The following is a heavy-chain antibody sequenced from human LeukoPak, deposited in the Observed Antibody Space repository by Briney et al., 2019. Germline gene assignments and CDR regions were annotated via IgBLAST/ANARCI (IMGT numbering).Heavy chain of an antibody. V-gene: IGHV3-74*01. D-gene: IGHD3-16*01. CDR1: GFTFSNYW. CDR3: AREFMIGSSLLRYFDY. J-gene: IGHJ4*02. Sequence: GGSLRLSCAASGFTFSNYWIHWLRQAPGEGPVWVSRISPDGSITHFADSVGGRFTLSRDNAKSLVYLQMNSLRVEESAVYYCAREFMIGSSLLRYFDYWGQGTLVTVSS. CDR2: ISPDGSIT.